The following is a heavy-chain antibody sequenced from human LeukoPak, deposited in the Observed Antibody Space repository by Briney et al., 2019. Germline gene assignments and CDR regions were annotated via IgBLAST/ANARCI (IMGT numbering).Heavy chain of an antibody. Sequence: GGSLRLSCAASGFTFSSYGMHWVRQAPGKGLVWVSRINSDGSTTTYTDSVKGRFTLSRDNAKNTLNLEMNSLRVEDTAVYYCVRDRTEYSDGWSNHYGLDVWGQGTTVTVSS. CDR2: INSDGSTT. V-gene: IGHV3-74*01. D-gene: IGHD6-19*01. J-gene: IGHJ6*02. CDR1: GFTFSSYG. CDR3: VRDRTEYSDGWSNHYGLDV.